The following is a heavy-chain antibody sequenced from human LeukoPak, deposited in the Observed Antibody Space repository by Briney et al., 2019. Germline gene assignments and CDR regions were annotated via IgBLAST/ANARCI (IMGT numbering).Heavy chain of an antibody. J-gene: IGHJ5*01. CDR3: ARNMPTEGWFDS. Sequence: SETLSLTCVVSDYSITSGDYWAWIRQPPGKGLEWIGSIYNSVSTSYNPSLKSRVTMSVDPSKNQFSLNLRSVTAADTAVYFCARNMPTEGWFDSWGRGTLVTVSS. CDR2: IYNSVST. V-gene: IGHV4-38-2*01. CDR1: DYSITSGDY. D-gene: IGHD2-2*01.